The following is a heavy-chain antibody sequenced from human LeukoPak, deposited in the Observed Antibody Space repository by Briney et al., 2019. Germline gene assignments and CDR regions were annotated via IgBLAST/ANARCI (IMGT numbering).Heavy chain of an antibody. CDR1: GGTFSSYA. Sequence: SVKVSCKASGGTFSSYAISWVRQAPGQGLEWMGGIIPIFGTANYAQKFQGRVTITADESTSTAYMELSSLRSVDTAVYYCARDRWTIVVVPAAISGSSSEYYYYGMDVWGQGTTVTVSS. CDR2: IIPIFGTA. CDR3: ARDRWTIVVVPAAISGSSSEYYYYGMDV. J-gene: IGHJ6*02. V-gene: IGHV1-69*13. D-gene: IGHD2-2*01.